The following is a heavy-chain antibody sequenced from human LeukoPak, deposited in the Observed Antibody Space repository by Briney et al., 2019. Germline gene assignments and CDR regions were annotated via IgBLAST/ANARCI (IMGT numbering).Heavy chain of an antibody. V-gene: IGHV3-20*04. CDR1: GFTFHDHG. J-gene: IGHJ4*02. CDR3: AREEGPYFDC. CDR2: LNWNGDNT. Sequence: GGSLRLSCAASGFTFHDHGRSWVRQVPGKGLEWVSALNWNGDNTGYADSVKGRFTISRDNAKKSLYLQMNSLTAEDTAYYYCAREEGPYFDCWGQGTLVTVSS.